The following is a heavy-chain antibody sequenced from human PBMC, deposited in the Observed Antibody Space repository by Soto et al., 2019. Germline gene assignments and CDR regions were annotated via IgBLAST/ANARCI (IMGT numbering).Heavy chain of an antibody. V-gene: IGHV3-64*01. Sequence: EVQLVESGGGLVQPGGSLRLSCAASGFTFSSYAMHWVRQAPGKGLEYVSAISSNGGSTYYANSVKGRFTISRDNSKNTLYLQVGSLRADDMAVYYCAREYMSRRGGGIDSYYYRDVWGKGTTVTVSS. CDR3: AREYMSRRGGGIDSYYYRDV. CDR1: GFTFSSYA. D-gene: IGHD3-16*02. J-gene: IGHJ6*03. CDR2: ISSNGGST.